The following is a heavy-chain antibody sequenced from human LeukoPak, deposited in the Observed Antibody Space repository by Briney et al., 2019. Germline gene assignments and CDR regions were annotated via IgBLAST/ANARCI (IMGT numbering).Heavy chain of an antibody. CDR1: GGSINIGGYY. CDR2: MFYLGSP. D-gene: IGHD1/OR15-1a*01. Sequence: KPSETLSLTCTVSGGSINIGGYYWNWIRQHPGRGLEWIGYMFYLGSPYYNPSLKSRVTISLDTSNNHFSLKLSSVTAADTAVYYCAKGDPYGNIDSWGRGTLVTVSS. CDR3: AKGDPYGNIDS. V-gene: IGHV4-31*03. J-gene: IGHJ4*02.